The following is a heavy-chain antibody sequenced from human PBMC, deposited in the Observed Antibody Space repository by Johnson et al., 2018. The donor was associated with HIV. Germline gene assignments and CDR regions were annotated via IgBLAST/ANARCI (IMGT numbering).Heavy chain of an antibody. CDR2: ISSSGSTI. Sequence: QVQLVESGGGLVKPGGSLRLSCAASGFTFSDYYMSWIRQAPGKGLEWVSYISSSGSTIYYADSVKGRFTISRDNAKNSLSLQMNSLRAEDTAVYYCARDWVQSPDYYDPVFFDIWGQGTMVTVSS. J-gene: IGHJ3*02. D-gene: IGHD3-22*01. V-gene: IGHV3-11*04. CDR1: GFTFSDYY. CDR3: ARDWVQSPDYYDPVFFDI.